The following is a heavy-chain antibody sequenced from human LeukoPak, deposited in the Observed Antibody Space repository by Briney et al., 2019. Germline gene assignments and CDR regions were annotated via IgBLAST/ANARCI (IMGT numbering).Heavy chain of an antibody. V-gene: IGHV3-21*01. CDR2: ISSSSSYI. D-gene: IGHD3-10*01. CDR1: GFTFSSYA. Sequence: GSLRLSCAASGFTFSSYAMNWVRQAPGKGLEWVSSISSSSSYIYYADSVKGRFTISRDNAKNSLYLQMNSLRAEDTAVYYCARVVKDYYGSIRHYMDVWGKGTTVTVSS. J-gene: IGHJ6*03. CDR3: ARVVKDYYGSIRHYMDV.